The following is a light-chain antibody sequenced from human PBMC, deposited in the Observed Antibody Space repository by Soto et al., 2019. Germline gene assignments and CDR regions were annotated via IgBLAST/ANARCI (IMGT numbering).Light chain of an antibody. V-gene: IGLV2-14*01. Sequence: QSALTQPTSVSGSAGQSITISCTGNSHDIGTYHYVSWYQQRPGTAPRLLIYGVRNRPSGIPSRFSASKYGLSASLTISGLQAEDEADYYCASFTTNRVYVFGPGTKVTVL. CDR1: SHDIGTYHY. J-gene: IGLJ1*01. CDR3: ASFTTNRVYV. CDR2: GVR.